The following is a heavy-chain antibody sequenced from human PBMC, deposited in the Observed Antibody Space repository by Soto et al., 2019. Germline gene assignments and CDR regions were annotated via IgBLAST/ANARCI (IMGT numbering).Heavy chain of an antibody. J-gene: IGHJ4*02. CDR3: TKDVADCGGDCFSGFDS. Sequence: PGGSLRLSCAASGFTFTNSAMNCFRHAPFKWLEWVSTMTGSGGSTYYADSVKGRFTISRDTSKNTVYLHMNSLRAEDTAVYYCTKDVADCGGDCFSGFDSWGQGTLVTVSS. CDR2: MTGSGGST. D-gene: IGHD2-21*02. CDR1: GFTFTNSA. V-gene: IGHV3-23*01.